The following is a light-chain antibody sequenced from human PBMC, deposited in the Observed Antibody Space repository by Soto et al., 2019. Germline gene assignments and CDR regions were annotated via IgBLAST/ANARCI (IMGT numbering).Light chain of an antibody. Sequence: QSVLTQSSSASASLGSSVKLTCTLSSGHSSYIIAWHQQQPGKAPRYLMKLEGSGNYNKGSGVPDRFSGSSSGADRYLTISNLQFEDEADYYCETWDRNTRVFGTGTKVTVL. CDR2: LEGSGNY. V-gene: IGLV4-60*02. CDR1: SGHSSYI. CDR3: ETWDRNTRV. J-gene: IGLJ1*01.